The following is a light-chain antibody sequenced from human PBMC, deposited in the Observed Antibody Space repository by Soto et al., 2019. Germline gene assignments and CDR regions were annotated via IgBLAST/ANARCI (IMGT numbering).Light chain of an antibody. Sequence: ETVLTQSPGTLSLSPGERATLSCRASQTIRSNYLAWYRQTPGQAPRLLIYGASNRPTGIADMFGGSGSGTDYTLIISRLEAEDFALYYCQQYGSSPWTFGQGTKVEIK. CDR2: GAS. CDR1: QTIRSNY. CDR3: QQYGSSPWT. V-gene: IGKV3-20*01. J-gene: IGKJ1*01.